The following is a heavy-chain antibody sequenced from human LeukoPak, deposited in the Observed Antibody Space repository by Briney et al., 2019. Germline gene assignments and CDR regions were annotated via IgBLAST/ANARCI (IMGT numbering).Heavy chain of an antibody. J-gene: IGHJ4*02. V-gene: IGHV3-33*01. Sequence: GRSLRLSCAASGFTFSGYGMHWVRQAPGKGLEWAAVICNDGSKKYYADSVKGRFTISRDNSKNTLYLQMNSLRAEDTAVYYCARGYGSYSINYWGQGTLVTVSS. CDR2: ICNDGSKK. D-gene: IGHD1-26*01. CDR3: ARGYGSYSINY. CDR1: GFTFSGYG.